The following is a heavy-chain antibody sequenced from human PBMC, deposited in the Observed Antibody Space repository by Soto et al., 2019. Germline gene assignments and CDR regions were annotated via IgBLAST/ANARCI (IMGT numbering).Heavy chain of an antibody. V-gene: IGHV3-23*01. CDR2: ISGSGGST. CDR3: AKAPVLRFLERVNWFDP. J-gene: IGHJ5*02. CDR1: GFTFSSYA. Sequence: GGSLRLSCAASGFTFSSYAMSWVRQAPGKGLEWVSAISGSGGSTYYADSVKGRFTISRDNSKNTLFLQMNSLRAEDTAVYYCAKAPVLRFLERVNWFDPWGQGTLVTVSS. D-gene: IGHD3-3*01.